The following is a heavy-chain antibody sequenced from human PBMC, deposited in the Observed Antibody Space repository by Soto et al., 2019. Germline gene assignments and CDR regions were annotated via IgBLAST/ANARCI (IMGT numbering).Heavy chain of an antibody. Sequence: PGGSLRLSCAASGFTFSSYAMSWVRQAPGKGLEWVSAISGSGGSTYYADSVKGRFTISRDNSKNTLYLQMNSLRAEDTAVYYCAKFSSIAARHHRNFDYWGQGTLVTVSS. CDR3: AKFSSIAARHHRNFDY. V-gene: IGHV3-23*01. D-gene: IGHD6-6*01. CDR1: GFTFSSYA. J-gene: IGHJ4*02. CDR2: ISGSGGST.